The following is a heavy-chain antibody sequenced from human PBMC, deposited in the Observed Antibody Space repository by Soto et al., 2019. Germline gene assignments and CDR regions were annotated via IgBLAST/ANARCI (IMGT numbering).Heavy chain of an antibody. V-gene: IGHV3-30-3*01. J-gene: IGHJ3*02. CDR1: GFTFSSYA. Sequence: QVQLVESGGGVVQPGRSLRLSCAASGFTFSSYAMHWVRQAPGKGLEWVAVISYDGSNKYYADSVKGRFTISRDNSKNTLYLQMNSLRAEDTAVYYCAGEEESAFDIWGQGTMVTVSS. CDR3: AGEEESAFDI. CDR2: ISYDGSNK.